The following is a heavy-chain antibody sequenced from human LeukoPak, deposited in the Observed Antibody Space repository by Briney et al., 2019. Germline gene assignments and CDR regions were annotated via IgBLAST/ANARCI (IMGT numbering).Heavy chain of an antibody. CDR3: ASSVGATTTRRVGFDY. CDR1: GFTFSSYW. V-gene: IGHV3-30*03. CDR2: ISYDGSNK. D-gene: IGHD1-26*01. J-gene: IGHJ4*02. Sequence: GGSLRLSCAAYGFTFSSYWMSWVRQAPGKGLEWVAVISYDGSNKYYADSVKGRFTISRDNSKNTLYLQMNSLRAEDTAVYYCASSVGATTTRRVGFDYWGQGTLVTVSS.